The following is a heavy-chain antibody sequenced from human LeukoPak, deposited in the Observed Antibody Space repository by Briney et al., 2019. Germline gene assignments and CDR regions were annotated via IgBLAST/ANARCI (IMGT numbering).Heavy chain of an antibody. CDR1: GFTFSGYW. Sequence: GGSLRLSCAASGFTFSGYWMSWVRQAPGKGLEWVANIKQDGSEKYYVDSVKGRLTISRDNAKNSLYLQMNSLRAEDTAVYYCARRVVVPAAPYYFDYWGQGTLVTVSS. CDR2: IKQDGSEK. D-gene: IGHD2-2*01. CDR3: ARRVVVPAAPYYFDY. J-gene: IGHJ4*02. V-gene: IGHV3-7*01.